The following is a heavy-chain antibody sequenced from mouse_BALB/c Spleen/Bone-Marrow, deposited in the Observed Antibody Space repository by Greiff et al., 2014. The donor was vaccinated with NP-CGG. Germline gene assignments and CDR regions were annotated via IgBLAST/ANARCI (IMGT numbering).Heavy chain of an antibody. D-gene: IGHD1-1*01. CDR1: GYTFTSYW. Sequence: QVQLQQSGAKLARPGASVKLSCKASGYTFTSYWMQWVKQRPGQGLEWIGAIYPGDGDTRNTQKFKGKATLTADKSSSTAYMQLSSLASEDSAVYYCARNYYYGSSWSAMNYWGQGTSVTVSS. V-gene: IGHV1-87*01. J-gene: IGHJ4*01. CDR3: ARNYYYGSSWSAMNY. CDR2: IYPGDGDT.